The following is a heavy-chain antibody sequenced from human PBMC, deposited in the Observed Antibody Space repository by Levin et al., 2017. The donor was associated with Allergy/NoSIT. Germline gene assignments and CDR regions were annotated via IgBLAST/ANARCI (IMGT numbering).Heavy chain of an antibody. Sequence: LGESLKISCAASGFTFSDHFMEWVRQAPGQGLEWVGRIRKKPNSYSTTYAASVKGRFIISRDDSKNSVYLQMNSLKTEDTAVYYCARVLDYYDSSGYSVDAFDIWGQGTMVTVSS. CDR1: GFTFSDHF. CDR3: ARVLDYYDSSGYSVDAFDI. V-gene: IGHV3-72*01. D-gene: IGHD3-22*01. CDR2: IRKKPNSYST. J-gene: IGHJ3*02.